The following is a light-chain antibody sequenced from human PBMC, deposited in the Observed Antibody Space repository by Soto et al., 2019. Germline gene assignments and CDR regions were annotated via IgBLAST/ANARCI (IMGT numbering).Light chain of an antibody. J-gene: IGKJ2*01. V-gene: IGKV3-20*01. CDR2: GAS. Sequence: EIVLTQSPGTLSLSPGQRATLSCRASQSVSSSYLAWYQQKPGQAPRLIIYGASDRATGIPDRFIGSGSGTDFTLTISRLESEDFAVYYCQQYGSSPYTFGQGTKLEIK. CDR3: QQYGSSPYT. CDR1: QSVSSSY.